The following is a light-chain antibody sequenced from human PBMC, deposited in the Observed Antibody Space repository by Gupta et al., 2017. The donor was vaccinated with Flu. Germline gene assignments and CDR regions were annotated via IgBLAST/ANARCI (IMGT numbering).Light chain of an antibody. CDR2: YAS. CDR1: QSIGSS. CDR3: HQRSSIPLT. V-gene: IGKV6-21*01. Sequence: VQTQSPDYQSATPKEKVTITCRASQSIGSSLQWYQQKPDQSPKLLIKYASQSFSGVPSRFSGSGSEADFTLTINSLGAEDAAAYYCHQRSSIPLTFDQGTRVEIK. J-gene: IGKJ1*01.